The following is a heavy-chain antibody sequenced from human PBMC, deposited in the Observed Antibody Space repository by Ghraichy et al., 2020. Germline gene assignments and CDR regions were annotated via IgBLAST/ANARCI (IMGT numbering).Heavy chain of an antibody. CDR3: ARTAAGPFDY. CDR2: IYYSGST. CDR1: GGSISSYY. J-gene: IGHJ4*02. D-gene: IGHD6-13*01. V-gene: IGHV4-59*01. Sequence: SQTLSLTCTVSGGSISSYYWSWIRQPPGKGLEWIGYIYYSGSTNHNPSLKSRVTISVDTSKNQFSLKLSSVTAADTAVYYCARTAAGPFDYWGQGTLVTVSS.